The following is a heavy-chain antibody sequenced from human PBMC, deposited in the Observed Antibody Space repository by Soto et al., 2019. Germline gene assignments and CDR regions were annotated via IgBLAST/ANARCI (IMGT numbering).Heavy chain of an antibody. CDR2: INHSGST. J-gene: IGHJ3*02. CDR3: ARVYSGSDDAFDI. V-gene: IGHV4-34*01. Sequence: PSETLSLTCAVYGGSFSGYYWSWIRQPPGKGLEWIGEINHSGSTNYNPSLKSRVTISVDTSKNQLSLKLSSVTAADSAVYYCARVYSGSDDAFDIWGQGTMVTVSS. CDR1: GGSFSGYY. D-gene: IGHD5-12*01.